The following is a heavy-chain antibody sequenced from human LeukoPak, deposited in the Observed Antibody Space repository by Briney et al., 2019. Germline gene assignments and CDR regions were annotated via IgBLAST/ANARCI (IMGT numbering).Heavy chain of an antibody. CDR3: ARSHSGSLRAPFDQ. V-gene: IGHV1-18*01. CDR2: ISPHNSNT. Sequence: ASVKVSCKASGYIFTNFGIIWVRQAPGQGLERMGWISPHNSNTKYAQKFQGRVTMTTDTSTSTAYKDLRSLRYDDTAVYYCARSHSGSLRAPFDQWGQGTLVTVSS. J-gene: IGHJ4*02. D-gene: IGHD3-22*01. CDR1: GYIFTNFG.